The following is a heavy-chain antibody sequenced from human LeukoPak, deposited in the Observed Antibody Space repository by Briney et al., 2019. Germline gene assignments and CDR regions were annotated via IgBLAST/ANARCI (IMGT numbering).Heavy chain of an antibody. D-gene: IGHD4-11*01. J-gene: IGHJ4*02. CDR3: AREVSQYGFDY. CDR2: IYYSGST. V-gene: IGHV4-31*11. Sequence: SQTLSLTCAVFGGSISSGGYYWSWIRQHPGKGLEWIGYIYYSGSTYYNPSLKSRVTISVDTSKNQFSLKLSSVTAADTAVYYCAREVSQYGFDYWGQGTLVTVSS. CDR1: GGSISSGGYY.